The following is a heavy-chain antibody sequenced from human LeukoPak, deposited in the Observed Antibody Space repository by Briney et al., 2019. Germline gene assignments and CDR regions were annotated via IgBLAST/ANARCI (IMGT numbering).Heavy chain of an antibody. Sequence: SETLSLTCTVSGGSISSSSYYWGWIRQPPGKGLEWIGSIYYSGSTYYNPSLRSRVTISVDTSKNQFSLKLSSVTAADTAVYYCARDENSNLNWFDPWGHGSLVTVSS. CDR3: ARDENSNLNWFDP. CDR1: GGSISSSSYY. J-gene: IGHJ5*02. V-gene: IGHV4-39*07. D-gene: IGHD6-13*01. CDR2: IYYSGST.